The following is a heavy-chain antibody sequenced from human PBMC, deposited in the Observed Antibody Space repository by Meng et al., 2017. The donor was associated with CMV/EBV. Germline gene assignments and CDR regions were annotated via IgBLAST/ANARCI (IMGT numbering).Heavy chain of an antibody. CDR1: GFTFSSYS. J-gene: IGHJ4*02. CDR3: AREGYCSGGSCNSDY. CDR2: ISSSSSYI. Sequence: GESLKISCAASGFTFSSYSMNWVRQAPGKGLEWVSSISSSSSYIYYADSVKGRFTISRDNAKNSLYLQMNSLRAEDTAVYYCAREGYCSGGSCNSDYWGQGTLVTAPQ. D-gene: IGHD2-15*01. V-gene: IGHV3-21*01.